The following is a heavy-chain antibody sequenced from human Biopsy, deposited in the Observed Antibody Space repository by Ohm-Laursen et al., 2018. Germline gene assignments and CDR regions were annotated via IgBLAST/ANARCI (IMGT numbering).Heavy chain of an antibody. CDR3: AHVFEGYFQH. J-gene: IGHJ1*01. CDR1: GASISAYYWT. CDR2: VFWDDDK. V-gene: IGHV2-5*08. Sequence: QTLSLTYTVSGASISAYYWTWIRQPPGKALECLAVVFWDDDKRYSPSLKNRVTITKDTSENQVVLTVTNMDPVDTATYYCAHVFEGYFQHWGQGTLVTVSS.